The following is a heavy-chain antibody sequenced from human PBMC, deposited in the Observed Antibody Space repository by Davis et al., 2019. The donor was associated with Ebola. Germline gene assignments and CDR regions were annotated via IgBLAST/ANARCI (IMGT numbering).Heavy chain of an antibody. Sequence: GESLKISCKCSGYSLNSYWIAWVRQKPGKGLEWMGIIYPGDSETRYSPSFQGHVTISADKSISTAYLQWSSLKASDTAMYYCARRGYCSSTSCSGWFDPWGQGTLVTVSS. CDR1: GYSLNSYW. V-gene: IGHV5-51*01. CDR3: ARRGYCSSTSCSGWFDP. J-gene: IGHJ5*02. CDR2: IYPGDSET. D-gene: IGHD2-2*01.